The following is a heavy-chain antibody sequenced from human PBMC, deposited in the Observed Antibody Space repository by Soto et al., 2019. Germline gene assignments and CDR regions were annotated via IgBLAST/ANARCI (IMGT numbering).Heavy chain of an antibody. CDR2: IYYSGST. CDR1: GGSVSSGSYY. D-gene: IGHD1-26*01. J-gene: IGHJ5*02. Sequence: SETLSLTCTVSGGSVSSGSYYWSWIRQPPGKGLEWTGYIYYSGSTNYNPSLKSRVTISVDTSKNQFSLKLSSVTAADTAVYYCAREGAFLTPGWFDPWGQGTLVTVSS. CDR3: AREGAFLTPGWFDP. V-gene: IGHV4-61*01.